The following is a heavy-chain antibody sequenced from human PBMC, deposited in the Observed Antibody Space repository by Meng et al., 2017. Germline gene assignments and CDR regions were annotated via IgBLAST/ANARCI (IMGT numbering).Heavy chain of an antibody. CDR3: ARFLLGRRRVVDYFDY. CDR1: GFTFSSYE. J-gene: IGHJ4*02. CDR2: ISSSGSTI. V-gene: IGHV3-48*03. Sequence: GESLKISCAASGFTFSSYEMNWVRQAPGKGLEWVSYISSSGSTIYYADSVKGRFTISRDNAKNSLYLQMNSLRAEDTAVYYCARFLLGRRRVVDYFDYWGQGNRVNGAS. D-gene: IGHD2-15*01.